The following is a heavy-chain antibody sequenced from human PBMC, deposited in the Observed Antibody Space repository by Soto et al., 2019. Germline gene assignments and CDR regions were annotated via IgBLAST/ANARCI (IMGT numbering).Heavy chain of an antibody. V-gene: IGHV3-13*05. CDR2: ISAAGDP. J-gene: IGHJ6*02. Sequence: EVQLVESGGGLVQPGGSLRISCEASGFTFRNYDMHLVRQGTGKGLEWVSGISAAGDPDYADSVEGRFTISRENAQNSFFLQMNSLRVGDTAVYYCARTDRDFYGLDVWGQGTTVIVSS. CDR3: ARTDRDFYGLDV. CDR1: GFTFRNYD.